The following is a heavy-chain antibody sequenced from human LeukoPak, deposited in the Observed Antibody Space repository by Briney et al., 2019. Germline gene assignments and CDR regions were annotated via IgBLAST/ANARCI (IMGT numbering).Heavy chain of an antibody. V-gene: IGHV3-30*01. Sequence: GGSLRLSRAASGFTFSNYAMHWVRQAPGRGLEWVSLISSGGTYEYYADSVKGRFTISRDNSKNTLYLQLNSLRAEDTAVYYCARDSTYYYDSGSSGPHYFDNWGQGTLVTVSS. CDR3: ARDSTYYYDSGSSGPHYFDN. J-gene: IGHJ4*02. CDR1: GFTFSNYA. D-gene: IGHD3-10*01. CDR2: ISSGGTYE.